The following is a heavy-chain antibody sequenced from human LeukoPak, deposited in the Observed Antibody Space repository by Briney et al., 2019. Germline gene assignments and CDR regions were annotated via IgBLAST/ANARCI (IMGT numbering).Heavy chain of an antibody. CDR1: GFTLSKYT. CDR3: AKGREAYSGSFTPFDY. J-gene: IGHJ4*02. V-gene: IGHV3-23*01. Sequence: GGSLRLSCAASGFTLSKYTMNWVRQAPGKGLECVSTISGSGSGTYYADSVKGRFTISRDSSKNTLYLQMDSLRAEDTAVYHCAKGREAYSGSFTPFDYWGQGTLVTVSS. CDR2: ISGSGSGT. D-gene: IGHD1-26*01.